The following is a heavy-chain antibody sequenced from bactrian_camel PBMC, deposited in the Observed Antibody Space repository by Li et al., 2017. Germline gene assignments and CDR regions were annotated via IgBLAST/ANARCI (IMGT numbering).Heavy chain of an antibody. CDR2: INSDGTNT. CDR3: ATDVGLGYLAYNY. V-gene: IGHV3-2*01. Sequence: HVQLVESGGGLVQPGGSLRLSCAASGFTFSMNYMTWVRQAPGKGLEWVCSINSDGTNTYCADSVKGRFIVSRDNAKNTVYLQMTSLKSEDTALYYCATDVGLGYLAYNYWGQGTQVTVS. J-gene: IGHJ4*01. D-gene: IGHD5*01. CDR1: GFTFSMNY.